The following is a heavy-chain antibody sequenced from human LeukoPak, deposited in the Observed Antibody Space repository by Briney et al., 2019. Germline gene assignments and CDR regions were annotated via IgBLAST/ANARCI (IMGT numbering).Heavy chain of an antibody. CDR3: AAESGGDSLVAFDI. CDR1: GFTFTSSA. D-gene: IGHD2-21*01. J-gene: IGHJ3*02. Sequence: SVKVSCKASGFTFTSSAVQWVRQARGQRLEWIGWIVVGSGNTNYAQKFQERVTITRDMCTSTAYMELSSLRSEDTAVYYCAAESGGDSLVAFDIWGQGTMVTVSS. CDR2: IVVGSGNT. V-gene: IGHV1-58*01.